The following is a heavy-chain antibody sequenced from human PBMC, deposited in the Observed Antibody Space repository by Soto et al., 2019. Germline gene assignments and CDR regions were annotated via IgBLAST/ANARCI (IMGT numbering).Heavy chain of an antibody. CDR2: IYYSGST. CDR3: ARLSGIAAAGFDY. Sequence: QVQLQESGPGLVKPSETLSLTCTVSGGSISSYYWSWIRQPPGKGLEWIGYIYYSGSTNYNPSLKSRVTLAVDTSKNQFSLKLSSVTAADTAVYYCARLSGIAAAGFDYWGQGTLVTVSS. V-gene: IGHV4-59*08. J-gene: IGHJ4*02. CDR1: GGSISSYY. D-gene: IGHD6-13*01.